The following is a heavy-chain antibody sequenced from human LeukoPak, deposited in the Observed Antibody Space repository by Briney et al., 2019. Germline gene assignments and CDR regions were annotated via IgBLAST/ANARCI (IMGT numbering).Heavy chain of an antibody. CDR2: IYYSGST. D-gene: IGHD2-2*01. V-gene: IGHV4-31*03. CDR1: GVSLSSDKYY. CDR3: ATPYCGTISCLDVFDV. J-gene: IGHJ3*01. Sequence: SETLSLTCTVRGVSLSSDKYYWSWIRQRPGTGLEWIGHIYYSGSTSFNPSLKSRVSMSVDASKSQFSLKLTSVTAADTAIYYCATPYCGTISCLDVFDVWGQGTVVTVSS.